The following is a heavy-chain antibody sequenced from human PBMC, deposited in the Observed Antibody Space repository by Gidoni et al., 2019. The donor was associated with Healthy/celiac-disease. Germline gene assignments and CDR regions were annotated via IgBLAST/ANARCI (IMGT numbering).Heavy chain of an antibody. D-gene: IGHD5-18*01. CDR1: GYSFTSYW. V-gene: IGHV5-51*01. J-gene: IGHJ4*02. CDR3: ARLGPWDTAMVTYYFDY. CDR2: IYPGDSDT. Sequence: EVQLVQSGAEVKKPGESLKISCKVSGYSFTSYWIGWVRQMPGKGLEWMGIIYPGDSDTRYSPSFQGQVTISADKSISTAYLQWSSLKASDTAMYYCARLGPWDTAMVTYYFDYWGQGTLVTVSS.